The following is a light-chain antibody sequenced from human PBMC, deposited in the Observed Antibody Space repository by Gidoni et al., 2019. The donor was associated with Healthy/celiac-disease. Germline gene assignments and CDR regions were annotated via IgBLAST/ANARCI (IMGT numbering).Light chain of an antibody. V-gene: IGKV1-5*03. Sequence: DIQMTQSPSTLSASVGDRVTITCRASQSISSWLAWYQQKPGKAPTLLIYKASSLARGVPSRFSGSGSGTEFTLTISSLQPDDFATYYCQHSWAFGQGTKVEIK. CDR1: QSISSW. CDR3: QHSWA. CDR2: KAS. J-gene: IGKJ1*01.